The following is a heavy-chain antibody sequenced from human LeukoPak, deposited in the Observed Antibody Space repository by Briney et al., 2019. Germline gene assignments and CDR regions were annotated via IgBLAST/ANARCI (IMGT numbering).Heavy chain of an antibody. V-gene: IGHV4-4*02. D-gene: IGHD1-26*01. J-gene: IGHJ4*02. Sequence: KPSGTLSLTCAVSGGSISSSNWWSWVRQPPGKGLEWIGEIYHSGSTNYNPSLKSRVTISVDKSKNQFSLKLSSVTAADTAVYYCARDRTNIVGATGFDYWGQGTLVAVSS. CDR2: IYHSGST. CDR3: ARDRTNIVGATGFDY. CDR1: GGSISSSNW.